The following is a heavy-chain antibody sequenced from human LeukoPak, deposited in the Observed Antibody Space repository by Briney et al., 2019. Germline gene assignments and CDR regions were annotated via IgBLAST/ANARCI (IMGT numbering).Heavy chain of an antibody. Sequence: GGSLRLSCAASGFTFSTFAMIWVRQPPGKGLEWVSSIFPSGGEIHYADSVRGRFTISRDNSKSTLSLQMNSLRAEDTAIYYCAKADVDYDSSGYYRIDAFDIWGQGTMVTVSS. CDR1: GFTFSTFA. CDR2: IFPSGGEI. CDR3: AKADVDYDSSGYYRIDAFDI. V-gene: IGHV3-23*01. J-gene: IGHJ3*02. D-gene: IGHD3-22*01.